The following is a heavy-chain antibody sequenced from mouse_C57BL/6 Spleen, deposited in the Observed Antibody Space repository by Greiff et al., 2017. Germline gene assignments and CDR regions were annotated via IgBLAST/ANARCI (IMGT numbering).Heavy chain of an antibody. Sequence: VKLMESGAELVKPGASVKLSCKASGYTFTSYWMHWVKQRPGRGLEWIGRIDPNSGGTKYNEKFKSKATLTVDKPSSTAYMQLSSLTSEDSAVYYCARPVVATDWYFDVWGTGTTVTVSS. CDR1: GYTFTSYW. CDR3: ARPVVATDWYFDV. J-gene: IGHJ1*03. CDR2: IDPNSGGT. V-gene: IGHV1-72*01. D-gene: IGHD1-1*01.